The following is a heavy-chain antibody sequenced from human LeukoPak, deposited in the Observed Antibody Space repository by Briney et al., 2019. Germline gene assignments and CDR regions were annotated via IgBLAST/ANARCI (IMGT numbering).Heavy chain of an antibody. CDR2: IYYSGST. Sequence: PSETLSLTCTVSGGSISSSSCYWGWIRQPPVKGLEWIGRIYYSGSTYYNPSLKSRVTISVDTSKNQFSLKLSSVTAADTAVYYCARHLLHYFDYWGQGTLVTVSS. CDR1: GGSISSSSCY. J-gene: IGHJ4*02. CDR3: ARHLLHYFDY. V-gene: IGHV4-39*01. D-gene: IGHD2-15*01.